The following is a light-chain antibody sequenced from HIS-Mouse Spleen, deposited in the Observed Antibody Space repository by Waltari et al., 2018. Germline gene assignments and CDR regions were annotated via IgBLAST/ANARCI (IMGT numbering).Light chain of an antibody. CDR1: SSDVGGYNY. Sequence: QSALTQPPSASGYPGQSVTIPCTGTSSDVGGYNYVSWYQQHPGKAPKLMIYEVSKRPSGVPDRFSGSKSGNTASLTVSGLQAEDEADYYCSSYAGSNNYVFGTGTKVTVL. CDR2: EVS. J-gene: IGLJ1*01. CDR3: SSYAGSNNYV. V-gene: IGLV2-8*01.